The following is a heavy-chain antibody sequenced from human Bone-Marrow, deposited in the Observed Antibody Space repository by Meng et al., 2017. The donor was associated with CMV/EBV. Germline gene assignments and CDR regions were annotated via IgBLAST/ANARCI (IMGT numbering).Heavy chain of an antibody. CDR3: ASTYCSSTSCWGHFDY. D-gene: IGHD2-2*01. J-gene: IGHJ4*02. Sequence: GESLKISCAASGFTFSDYYMSWIRQAPGKGLEWVSYISSSGSTIYYADSVKGRFTISRDNAKNSLYLQLNSLRAEDTAVYYCASTYCSSTSCWGHFDYWGQGTRVTVYS. CDR1: GFTFSDYY. V-gene: IGHV3-11*01. CDR2: ISSSGSTI.